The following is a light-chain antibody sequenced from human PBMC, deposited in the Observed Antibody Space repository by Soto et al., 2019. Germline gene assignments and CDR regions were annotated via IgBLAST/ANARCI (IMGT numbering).Light chain of an antibody. Sequence: EIVMTQSPATLSVSPGERATLSCRARQSVRSHLAWYQQKPGQAPRLLIYNASTRANVAPARISGSGSGTEVTLTVSSLQSEDVAVYYCHQYETWPYTFGQGTKLEI. CDR2: NAS. CDR1: QSVRSH. CDR3: HQYETWPYT. V-gene: IGKV3-15*01. J-gene: IGKJ2*01.